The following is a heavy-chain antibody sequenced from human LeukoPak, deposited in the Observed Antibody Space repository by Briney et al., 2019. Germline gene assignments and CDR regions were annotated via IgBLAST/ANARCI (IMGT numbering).Heavy chain of an antibody. CDR1: GFTFGDYA. Sequence: GGSLRLSCTASGFTFGDYAMSWVRQAPGKGLEWVGFIRSKAYGGTTEYAASVKGRFTISRDDSKSIAYLQMNSLKTEDTAVYYCTRDVVAIVVVPAATYYYYYMDVWGKGTTVTVSS. CDR2: IRSKAYGGTT. CDR3: TRDVVAIVVVPAATYYYYYMDV. J-gene: IGHJ6*03. V-gene: IGHV3-49*04. D-gene: IGHD2-2*01.